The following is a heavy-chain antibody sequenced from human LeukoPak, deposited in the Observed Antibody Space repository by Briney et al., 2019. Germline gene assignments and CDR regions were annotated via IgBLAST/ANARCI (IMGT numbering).Heavy chain of an antibody. D-gene: IGHD2-15*01. V-gene: IGHV5-51*01. J-gene: IGHJ4*02. CDR3: ARLPPYYCSGGSCYLADY. Sequence: GESLKISCKGSGYRFTSYWIGWVRQMPGKGLEWMGIIYPGDSDTRYSPSFQGQVTISADKSISTAYLQWSSLKASDTAMYYCARLPPYYCSGGSCYLADYWGQGTLVTVSS. CDR1: GYRFTSYW. CDR2: IYPGDSDT.